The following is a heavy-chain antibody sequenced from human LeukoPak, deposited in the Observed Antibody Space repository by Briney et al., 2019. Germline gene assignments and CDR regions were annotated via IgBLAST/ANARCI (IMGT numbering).Heavy chain of an antibody. CDR2: ISSSGSTI. CDR3: AKDHSLGRRLRYFDWLLDYFDY. Sequence: GESLRLSCAASGFTFSSYEMNWVRQAPGKGLEWVSYISSSGSTIYYADSVKGRFTISRDNSKNTLYLQMNSLRAEDTAVYYCAKDHSLGRRLRYFDWLLDYFDYWGQGTLVTVSS. J-gene: IGHJ4*02. V-gene: IGHV3-48*03. D-gene: IGHD3-9*01. CDR1: GFTFSSYE.